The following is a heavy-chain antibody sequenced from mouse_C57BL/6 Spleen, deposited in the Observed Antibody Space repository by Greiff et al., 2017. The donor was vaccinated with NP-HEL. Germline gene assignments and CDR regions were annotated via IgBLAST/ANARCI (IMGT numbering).Heavy chain of an antibody. CDR2: IDPSDSYT. V-gene: IGHV1-50*01. Sequence: QVQLQQPGAELVKPGASVKLSCKASGYTFTSYWMQWVKQRPGQGLEWIGEIDPSDSYTNYNQKFTGKATLTVDTSSSTAYMQLSSLTSEDSAVYYCARSGITTVVAHWYFDVWGTGTTVTVSS. D-gene: IGHD1-1*01. CDR3: ARSGITTVVAHWYFDV. CDR1: GYTFTSYW. J-gene: IGHJ1*03.